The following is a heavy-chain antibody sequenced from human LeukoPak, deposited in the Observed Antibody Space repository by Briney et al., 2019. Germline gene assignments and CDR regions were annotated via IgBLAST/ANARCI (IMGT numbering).Heavy chain of an antibody. J-gene: IGHJ4*02. D-gene: IGHD3-10*02. CDR2: IRSKALYGTS. V-gene: IGHV3-49*04. Sequence: GGSLRLSCTGSGFRFGGYALSWVRQAPGRGLEWVGFIRSKALYGTSEYAAAVEGRFAISRDDSNNIVYLQMNSLKTEDTAVYFCVRESVRDYYFDYWGQGTLVTLSS. CDR1: GFRFGGYA. CDR3: VRESVRDYYFDY.